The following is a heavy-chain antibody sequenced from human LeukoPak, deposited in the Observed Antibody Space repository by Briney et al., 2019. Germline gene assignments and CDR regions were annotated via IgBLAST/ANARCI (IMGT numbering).Heavy chain of an antibody. CDR3: GRSGDFWSGSGVAY. D-gene: IGHD3-3*01. CDR2: IKSDGNIT. Sequence: PGGSLRLSCAASGFTFSNYWMYWVRLAPGKGLVWVSQIKSDGNITNYADSVKGRFTISRDNAKNTLFLQMNSLRAEDTAVYYCGRSGDFWSGSGVAYWGQGTLVTVSS. CDR1: GFTFSNYW. J-gene: IGHJ4*02. V-gene: IGHV3-74*01.